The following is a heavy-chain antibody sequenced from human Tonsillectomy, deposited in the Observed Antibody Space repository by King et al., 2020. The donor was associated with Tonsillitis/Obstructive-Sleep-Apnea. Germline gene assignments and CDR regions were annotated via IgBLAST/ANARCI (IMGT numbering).Heavy chain of an antibody. CDR3: ARPDTPMVTFDY. D-gene: IGHD5-18*01. J-gene: IGHJ4*02. Sequence: LQLQESGPGLVKPSETLSLTCTVSGGSISNSSYYWGWIRHPPGKGLEWIGSIYYSGSTYYNPSLKSRVTISVDTSKNQFSLKVSSVTAADTAVYYCARPDTPMVTFDYWGQGTLVTVSS. V-gene: IGHV4-39*01. CDR1: GGSISNSSYY. CDR2: IYYSGST.